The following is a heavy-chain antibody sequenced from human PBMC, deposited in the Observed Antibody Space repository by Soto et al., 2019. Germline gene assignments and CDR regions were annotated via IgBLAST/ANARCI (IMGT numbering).Heavy chain of an antibody. J-gene: IGHJ4*02. CDR1: GVTFSSAS. CDR2: ISSARSET. CDR3: ARVAY. Sequence: PAGSLKLSCAASGVTFSSASMNWVRQVPGKGLEWVASISSARSETWYADSVKGRFIISRDNAQNSLFLQMNTLRPEDSAIYYCARVAYWGPGTQVTVSS. V-gene: IGHV3-21*01.